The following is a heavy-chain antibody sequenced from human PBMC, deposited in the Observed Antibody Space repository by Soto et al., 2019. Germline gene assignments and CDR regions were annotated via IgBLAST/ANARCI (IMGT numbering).Heavy chain of an antibody. J-gene: IGHJ5*02. CDR3: ARDQGRTVTRGDWFDP. CDR1: VFMFITYA. CDR2: ISYDGSDI. V-gene: IGHV3-30-3*01. Sequence: GGSLRLACASSVFMFITYAMHWVRQAPGKGLEWVAVISYDGSDIYYGDSGKGRFTISRDNSRNTLYLEMNSLQTEDTAVFYCARDQGRTVTRGDWFDPWGQGTLVTVSS. D-gene: IGHD6-19*01.